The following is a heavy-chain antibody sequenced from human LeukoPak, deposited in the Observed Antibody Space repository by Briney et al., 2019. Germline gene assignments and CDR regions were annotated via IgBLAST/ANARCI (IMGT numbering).Heavy chain of an antibody. Sequence: ASVKVSCKASGYTFTSYGISWVRQAPGQGLEWMGWISAYNGNTNYAQKLQGRVTMTTDTSTSTAYVELRSLRSDDTAVYYCARDGFGELLYYFDYWGQGTLVTVSS. V-gene: IGHV1-18*01. CDR1: GYTFTSYG. CDR3: ARDGFGELLYYFDY. J-gene: IGHJ4*02. CDR2: ISAYNGNT. D-gene: IGHD3-10*01.